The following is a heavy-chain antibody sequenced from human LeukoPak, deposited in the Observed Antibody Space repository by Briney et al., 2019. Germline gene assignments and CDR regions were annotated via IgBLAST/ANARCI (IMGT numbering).Heavy chain of an antibody. D-gene: IGHD6-13*01. CDR3: ASGGYSSSWYAFDI. CDR1: GFTFSSYS. V-gene: IGHV3-21*01. J-gene: IGHJ3*02. CDR2: ISSSSSCI. Sequence: GGSLRLSCAASGFTFSSYSMNWVRQAPGKGLEWVSSISSSSSCIYYADSVKGRFTISRDNAKNSLYLQMNSLRAEDTAVYYCASGGYSSSWYAFDIWGQGTMVTVSS.